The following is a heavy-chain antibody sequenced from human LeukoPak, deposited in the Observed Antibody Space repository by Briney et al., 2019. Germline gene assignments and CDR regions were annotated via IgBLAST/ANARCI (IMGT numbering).Heavy chain of an antibody. J-gene: IGHJ4*02. CDR3: ARLESQGYGPS. CDR2: IIPILGIA. Sequence: SVKVSCKASGGTFSSYTISWVRQAPGQGLEWMGRIIPILGIANYAQKFQGRVTITADKSTSTAYMELRSLRSEDTAVYYCARLESQGYGPSWGQGTLVTVSS. D-gene: IGHD5-18*01. V-gene: IGHV1-69*02. CDR1: GGTFSSYT.